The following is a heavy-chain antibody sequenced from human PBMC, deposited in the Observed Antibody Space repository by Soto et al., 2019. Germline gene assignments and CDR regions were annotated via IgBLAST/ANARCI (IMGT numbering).Heavy chain of an antibody. CDR1: GFTFSSYA. CDR2: ISGSGGST. V-gene: IGHV3-23*01. CDR3: ARDRYCPLKTEIAAAGTTYYYYYGMDV. D-gene: IGHD6-13*01. J-gene: IGHJ6*02. Sequence: PGGSLRLSCAASGFTFSSYAMSWVRQAPGKGLEWVSAISGSGGSTYYADSVKGRFTISRDNSKNTLYLQMNSLRAEDTAVYYCARDRYCPLKTEIAAAGTTYYYYYGMDVWGQGTTVTVSS.